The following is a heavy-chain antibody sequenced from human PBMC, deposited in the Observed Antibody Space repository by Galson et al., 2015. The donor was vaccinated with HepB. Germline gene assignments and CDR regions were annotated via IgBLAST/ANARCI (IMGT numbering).Heavy chain of an antibody. J-gene: IGHJ3*02. CDR2: ISSSSSYT. CDR3: AKDLSWSDDYHYHRADAFDI. V-gene: IGHV3-11*05. CDR1: GFTFSDYY. Sequence: SLRLSCAASGFTFSDYYMSWIRQAPGKGLEWVSYISSSSSYTYYADSVKGRFTISRDDSKNTVFLQMNSLRGEDTALYYCAKDLSWSDDYHYHRADAFDIWGHGTMVTVSS. D-gene: IGHD3-22*01.